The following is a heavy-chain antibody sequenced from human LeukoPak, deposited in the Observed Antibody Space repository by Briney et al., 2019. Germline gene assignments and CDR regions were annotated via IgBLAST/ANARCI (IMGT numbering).Heavy chain of an antibody. CDR1: GDSIRSSSDY. V-gene: IGHV4-39*07. D-gene: IGHD6-19*01. Sequence: SETLSLTCNVFGDSIRSSSDYWGWIRQPPGTGLEWIGTIYYSGTTYYNPSLKSRVTISVDTSQNQFSLKLSSVTAADTAVYYCARGWRNPRYYYYYYMDVWGKGTTVTVSS. CDR2: IYYSGTT. J-gene: IGHJ6*03. CDR3: ARGWRNPRYYYYYYMDV.